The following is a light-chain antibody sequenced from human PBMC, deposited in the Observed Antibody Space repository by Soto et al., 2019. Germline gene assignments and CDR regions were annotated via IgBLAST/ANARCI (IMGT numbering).Light chain of an antibody. CDR1: SSDIGSYNR. V-gene: IGLV2-18*02. Sequence: QSALTQPASVSGSPGQSITISCTGTSSDIGSYNRVSWYQQPPGTAPKLIIYEVNNRPSGVPDRFSGSKSGNTASLTISGLQAEDEADYYCNSFTTSSTYVFGTGTSSPS. CDR2: EVN. J-gene: IGLJ1*01. CDR3: NSFTTSSTYV.